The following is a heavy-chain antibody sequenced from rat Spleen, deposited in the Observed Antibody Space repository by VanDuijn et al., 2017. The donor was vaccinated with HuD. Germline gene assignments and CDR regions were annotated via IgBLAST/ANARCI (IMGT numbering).Heavy chain of an antibody. D-gene: IGHD1-12*02. J-gene: IGHJ2*01. Sequence: EVQLQESGPGLVKPSQSLSLTCSVTGYSITSNYWGWIRKFPGNKMEWIGHISYSGSTSYNPSPKSRISITRDTSKNQFFLQLNSVTTEDTATYYCARLLYITMMAPFDYWGQGVMVTVSS. CDR1: GYSITSNY. CDR2: ISYSGST. V-gene: IGHV3-1*01. CDR3: ARLLYITMMAPFDY.